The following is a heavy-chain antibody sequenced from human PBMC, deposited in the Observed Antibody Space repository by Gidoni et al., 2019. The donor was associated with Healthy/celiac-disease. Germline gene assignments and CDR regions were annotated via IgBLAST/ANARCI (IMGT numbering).Heavy chain of an antibody. J-gene: IGHJ6*03. CDR3: ARQGWDIVVVPAAPVGSYYYYMDV. CDR1: GYSFTIYW. V-gene: IGHV5-10-1*01. Sequence: EVQLVQSGAEVKKHGASLRISCKGSGYSFTIYWLISGRQMPGKGLECMGRIDPSDSYTNYSPSFQGHVTISADKSISTAYLQWSSLKASDTAMYYCARQGWDIVVVPAAPVGSYYYYMDVWGKGTTVTVSS. CDR2: IDPSDSYT. D-gene: IGHD2-2*01.